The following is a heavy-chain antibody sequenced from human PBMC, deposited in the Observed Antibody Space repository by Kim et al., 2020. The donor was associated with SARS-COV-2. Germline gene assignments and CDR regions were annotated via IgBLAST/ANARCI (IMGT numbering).Heavy chain of an antibody. D-gene: IGHD6-13*01. V-gene: IGHV3-33*01. CDR3: ARDEVAGSSSLFDY. J-gene: IGHJ4*02. Sequence: ADSVKGRLTISRDNSKNTLYLQMNSLRAEDTAVYYCARDEVAGSSSLFDYWGQGTLVTVSS.